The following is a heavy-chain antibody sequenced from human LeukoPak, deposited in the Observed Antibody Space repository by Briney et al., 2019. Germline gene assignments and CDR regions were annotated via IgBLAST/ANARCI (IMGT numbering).Heavy chain of an antibody. Sequence: ASVKVSCKASGYTFTGYYMHWVRQAPGQGLEWMGWINPNSGGTNYAQKFQGRVTMTRDTSISTAYMELSSLRSEDTAVYYCARGRLAIDYYWGQGTLVTVSS. V-gene: IGHV1-2*02. CDR3: ARGRLAIDYY. CDR2: INPNSGGT. D-gene: IGHD3-9*01. J-gene: IGHJ4*02. CDR1: GYTFTGYY.